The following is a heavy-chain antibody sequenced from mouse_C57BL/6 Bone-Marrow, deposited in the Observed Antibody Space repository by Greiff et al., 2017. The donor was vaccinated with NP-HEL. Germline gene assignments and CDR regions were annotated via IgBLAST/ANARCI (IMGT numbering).Heavy chain of an antibody. J-gene: IGHJ2*01. CDR1: GYTFTSYG. V-gene: IGHV1-81*01. D-gene: IGHD1-1*01. CDR2: IYPRSGNT. Sequence: VKLMESGAELARPGASVKLSCKASGYTFTSYGISWVKQSTGQGLEWIGEIYPRSGNTYSTEKFKGKATLTADKSSSTAYMELRSLTSEDSAVYFCAMGYYGSSRSFLYYCDYWGQGTTLTVSS. CDR3: AMGYYGSSRSFLYYCDY.